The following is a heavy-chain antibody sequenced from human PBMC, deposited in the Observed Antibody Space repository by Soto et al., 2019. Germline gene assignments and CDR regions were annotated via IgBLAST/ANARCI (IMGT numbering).Heavy chain of an antibody. J-gene: IGHJ4*02. CDR2: ICAYNGNT. CDR3: ARDRGVPYCSGGSCYGMFY. V-gene: IGHV1-18*01. CDR1: GYTFTSYG. Sequence: ASVKVSCKASGYTFTSYGISWVRQAPGQGLEWMGWICAYNGNTNYAQKLQGRVTMTTDTSTSTAYMELRSLRSDDTAVYYCARDRGVPYCSGGSCYGMFYWGQGTLVTVSS. D-gene: IGHD2-15*01.